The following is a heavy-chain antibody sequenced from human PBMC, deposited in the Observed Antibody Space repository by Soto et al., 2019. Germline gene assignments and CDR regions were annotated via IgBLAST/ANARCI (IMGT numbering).Heavy chain of an antibody. CDR1: GFTFSSYA. CDR3: AKDRRIARSGPPTNWFDP. Sequence: GGFLRLSCAASGFTFSSYAMSWVRQAPGKGLEWVSAISGSGGSTYYADSVKGRFTISRDNSKNTLYLQMNSLRAEDTAVYYCAKDRRIARSGPPTNWFDPWGQGTLVTVSS. V-gene: IGHV3-23*01. CDR2: ISGSGGST. D-gene: IGHD6-6*01. J-gene: IGHJ5*02.